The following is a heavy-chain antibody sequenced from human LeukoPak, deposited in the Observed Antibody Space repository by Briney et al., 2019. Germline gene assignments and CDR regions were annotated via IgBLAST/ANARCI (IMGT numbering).Heavy chain of an antibody. J-gene: IGHJ4*02. V-gene: IGHV3-48*03. CDR1: GFTFSRYE. Sequence: GGSLRLSCTASGFTFSRYEMNWVRQAPGKGLEWVSYISSTGSTIYYADSVKGRFTISRDNARNSLYLQVNSLRAEDTAIYYCARTHLGGYNSDFDYWGQGTLITVSS. CDR2: ISSTGSTI. D-gene: IGHD5-24*01. CDR3: ARTHLGGYNSDFDY.